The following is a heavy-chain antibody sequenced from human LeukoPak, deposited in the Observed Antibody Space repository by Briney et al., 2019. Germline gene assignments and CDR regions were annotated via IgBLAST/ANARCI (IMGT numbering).Heavy chain of an antibody. D-gene: IGHD4-17*01. Sequence: ASVKVSCKASGGXFSSYAISWVRQAPGQGLEWMGGIIPIFGTANYAQKFQGRVTITADESTSTAYMELSSLRSEDTAVYYCARDGYGDYGDYWGQGTLVTVSS. J-gene: IGHJ4*02. CDR2: IIPIFGTA. V-gene: IGHV1-69*01. CDR1: GGXFSSYA. CDR3: ARDGYGDYGDY.